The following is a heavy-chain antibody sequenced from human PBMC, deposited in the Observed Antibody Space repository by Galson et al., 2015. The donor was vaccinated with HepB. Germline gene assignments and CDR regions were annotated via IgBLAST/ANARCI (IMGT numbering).Heavy chain of an antibody. CDR3: ASGRWLQSPLDY. Sequence: SLRLSCAASGFTFSSDWLHWVRQAPGTGLVWVSRIHSAGSSTSYADSVKGRFTISRDNAKNTLYLHMNSLRAEDTAVYYCASGRWLQSPLDYWGQGTLVTVSS. CDR2: IHSAGSST. D-gene: IGHD5-24*01. V-gene: IGHV3-74*01. J-gene: IGHJ4*02. CDR1: GFTFSSDW.